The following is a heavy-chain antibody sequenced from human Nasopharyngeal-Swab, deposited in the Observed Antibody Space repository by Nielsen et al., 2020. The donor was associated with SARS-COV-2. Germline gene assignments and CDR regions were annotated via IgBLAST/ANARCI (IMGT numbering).Heavy chain of an antibody. D-gene: IGHD6-19*01. Sequence: SETLSLTCTVSGGSISSSSYYWGWIRQPPGKGLEWIGSIYYSGSTYYNPSLKSRVTISVDTSKNQFSLKLSSVTAADTAVYYCARGVKSKGGSSGRDYWGQGTLVTVSS. CDR3: ARGVKSKGGSSGRDY. CDR2: IYYSGST. CDR1: GGSISSSSYY. J-gene: IGHJ4*02. V-gene: IGHV4-39*07.